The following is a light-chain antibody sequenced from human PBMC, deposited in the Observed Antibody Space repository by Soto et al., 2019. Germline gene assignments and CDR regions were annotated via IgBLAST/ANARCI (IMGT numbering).Light chain of an antibody. CDR2: GAS. CDR3: QQYGSSLTWT. Sequence: IMLTQSPGTLSLSPGERATLSCLAIQSVSSSYLAWYQQKPGQAPRLLIYGASSRATGIPDRFSGSGSGTDFTLSISRLEPEDFAVYYCQQYGSSLTWTFGQGTKVDIK. J-gene: IGKJ1*01. V-gene: IGKV3-20*01. CDR1: QSVSSSY.